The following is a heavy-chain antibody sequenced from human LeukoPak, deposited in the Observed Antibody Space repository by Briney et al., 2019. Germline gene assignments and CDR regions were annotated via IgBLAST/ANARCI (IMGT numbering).Heavy chain of an antibody. Sequence: KPGASVKVSCKASEYTFTSYDINWLRQAPGQGLEWMGRIIPIFGTANYAQKFQGRVTITTDESTSTAYMELSSLRSEDTAVYYCARGEVDGYNSLDYWGQGTLVTVSS. V-gene: IGHV1-69*05. CDR3: ARGEVDGYNSLDY. D-gene: IGHD5-24*01. CDR2: IIPIFGTA. CDR1: EYTFTSYD. J-gene: IGHJ4*02.